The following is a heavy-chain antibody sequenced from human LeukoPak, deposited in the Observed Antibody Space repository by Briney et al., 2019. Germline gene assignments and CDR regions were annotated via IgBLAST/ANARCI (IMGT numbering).Heavy chain of an antibody. V-gene: IGHV1-8*03. J-gene: IGHJ6*03. CDR1: GYTFTSYD. D-gene: IGHD2-15*01. Sequence: ALVKVSCKASGYTFTSYDINWVRQATGQGLEWMGWMNPNSGNTGYAQKFQGRVTITRNTSISTAYMELSNLRSEDTAVYYCARGRGTVAATPYYYMDVWGKGTTVTVSS. CDR3: ARGRGTVAATPYYYMDV. CDR2: MNPNSGNT.